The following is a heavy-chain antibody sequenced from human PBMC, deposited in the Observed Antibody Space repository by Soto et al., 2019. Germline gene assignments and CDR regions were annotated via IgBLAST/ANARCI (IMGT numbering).Heavy chain of an antibody. J-gene: IGHJ4*02. Sequence: EVQLAESGGGMVQPGGSLRLSCVASGFTFSSYDMHWVRQAPGKGLEYVSSISSNGGTTYYGNSVKGRFTISRDNSKNTLELQMGSLRAEDRAVYYCVRRVSGNYDYLGQGTLVTVSS. CDR3: VRRVSGNYDY. D-gene: IGHD1-7*01. V-gene: IGHV3-64*01. CDR2: ISSNGGTT. CDR1: GFTFSSYD.